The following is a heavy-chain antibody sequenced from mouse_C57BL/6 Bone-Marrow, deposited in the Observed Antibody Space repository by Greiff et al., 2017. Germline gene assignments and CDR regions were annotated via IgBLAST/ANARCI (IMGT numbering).Heavy chain of an antibody. CDR3: ARDDYEGYWYFDV. Sequence: EVQLVESGGGLVQPGGSLKLSCAASGFTFSDYGMAWVRQAPRKGPEWVAFISNLAYSIYYADTVTGRFTISRENAKNNLYLEMSSLRSEDTAMYYCARDDYEGYWYFDVWGTGTTVTVSS. V-gene: IGHV5-15*01. J-gene: IGHJ1*03. CDR1: GFTFSDYG. D-gene: IGHD2-4*01. CDR2: ISNLAYSI.